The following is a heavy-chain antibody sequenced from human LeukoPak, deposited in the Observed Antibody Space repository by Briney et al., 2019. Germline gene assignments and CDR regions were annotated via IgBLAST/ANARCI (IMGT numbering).Heavy chain of an antibody. D-gene: IGHD3-22*01. J-gene: IGHJ5*02. V-gene: IGHV4-59*12. CDR3: ARGGSGYPPFDP. CDR1: GASISSYY. Sequence: SETLSLTCTVSGASISSYYWSWIRQPPGKGLEWIGDIYYSGSIKYNPSLKSRVTMSVDTSKNQFSLKLSSVTAADTAVYYCARGGSGYPPFDPWGQGTLVTVSS. CDR2: IYYSGSI.